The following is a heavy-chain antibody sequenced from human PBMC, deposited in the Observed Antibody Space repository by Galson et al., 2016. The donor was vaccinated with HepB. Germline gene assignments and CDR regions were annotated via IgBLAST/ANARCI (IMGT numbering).Heavy chain of an antibody. CDR1: GFSLSGSEVG. J-gene: IGHJ4*01. CDR2: IYWDDEK. V-gene: IGHV2-5*02. CDR3: AHKSFKSSRFGY. D-gene: IGHD6-6*01. Sequence: PALVKPTQTLTVTCSFSGFSLSGSEVGVGWIRQPPGKALEWLALIYWDDEKRYSPSLKTRLAITKDTSRNQVVLTLNNVDPVDTATYYCAHKSFKSSRFGYWGHGLLVTVSS.